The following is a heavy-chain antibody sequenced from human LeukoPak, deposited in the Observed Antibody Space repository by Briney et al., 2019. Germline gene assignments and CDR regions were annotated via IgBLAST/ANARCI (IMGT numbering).Heavy chain of an antibody. CDR2: IYYSGNT. V-gene: IGHV4-59*12. CDR1: GGSISSYY. CDR3: ARRGTLKGGNWNY. J-gene: IGHJ4*02. D-gene: IGHD4-23*01. Sequence: PSETLSLTCTVSGGSISSYYWSWIRQPPGKGLEWIGYIYYSGNTNYNPSLNSRVTISVDTSKNQFSLKLSSVTAADTAVYYCARRGTLKGGNWNYWGQGTLVTVSS.